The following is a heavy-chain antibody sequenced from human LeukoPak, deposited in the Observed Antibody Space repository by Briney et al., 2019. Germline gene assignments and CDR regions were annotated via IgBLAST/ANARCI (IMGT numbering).Heavy chain of an antibody. V-gene: IGHV3-30*18. CDR2: ISYDGSNK. CDR1: GFTFSSYG. D-gene: IGHD6-19*01. J-gene: IGHJ4*02. CDR3: AKDQLAGTGFDY. Sequence: GSLRLSCAASGFTFSSYGMHWVRQAPGKGLEGVAVISYDGSNKYYADSVKGRFTISRDNSKNTLYLQMNSLRAEDTAVYYCAKDQLAGTGFDYWGQGTLVTVSS.